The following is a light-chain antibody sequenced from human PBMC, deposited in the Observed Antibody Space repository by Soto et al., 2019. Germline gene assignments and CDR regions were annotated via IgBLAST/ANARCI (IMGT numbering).Light chain of an antibody. J-gene: IGLJ2*01. CDR2: GNS. Sequence: QLVLTQPPSVSGAPGQRVTISCTGSSSNIGAGYDVHWYQQLPGTAPKLLIYGNSNRPSGVPDRFSGSKSGTSASLAITGLQAEDEAYYYCQSYDSSLSGVFGGGTKLTVL. V-gene: IGLV1-40*01. CDR1: SSNIGAGYD. CDR3: QSYDSSLSGV.